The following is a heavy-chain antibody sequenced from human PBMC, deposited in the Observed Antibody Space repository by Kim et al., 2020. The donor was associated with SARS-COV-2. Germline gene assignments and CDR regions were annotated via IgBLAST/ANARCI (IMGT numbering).Heavy chain of an antibody. V-gene: IGHV1-46*01. CDR3: ARGTTMVRGVIIRPFFYFDY. Sequence: ASVKVSCKASGYTFTSYYMHWVRQAPGQGLEWMGIINPSGGSTSYAQKFQGRVTMTRDTSTSTVYMELSSLRSEDTAVYYCARGTTMVRGVIIRPFFYFDYWGQGTLVTVSS. CDR1: GYTFTSYY. D-gene: IGHD3-10*01. J-gene: IGHJ4*02. CDR2: INPSGGST.